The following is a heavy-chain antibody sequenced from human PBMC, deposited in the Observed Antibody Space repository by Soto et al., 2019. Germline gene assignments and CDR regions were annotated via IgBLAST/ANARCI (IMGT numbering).Heavy chain of an antibody. V-gene: IGHV1-69*01. D-gene: IGHD6-19*01. Sequence: QVQLVQSGAEVKKPGSSVKVSCKASGGTFSSYAISWVRQAPGQGLEWMGGIIPIFGTANYAQKFQGRVTITADESTSTAYMEPSSLRSEDTAVYYCARDNSSGWYNYFDYWGQGTLVTVSS. J-gene: IGHJ4*02. CDR3: ARDNSSGWYNYFDY. CDR1: GGTFSSYA. CDR2: IIPIFGTA.